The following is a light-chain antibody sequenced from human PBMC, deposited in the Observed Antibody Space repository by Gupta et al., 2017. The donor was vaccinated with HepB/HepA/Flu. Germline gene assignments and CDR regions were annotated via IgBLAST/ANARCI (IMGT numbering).Light chain of an antibody. CDR1: SSNIGAGYD. CDR2: GNS. V-gene: IGLV1-40*01. J-gene: IGLJ1*01. Sequence: QSVLTQPPSVSGAPGQRVTISCTGSSSNIGAGYDVHWYQQLPGTAPKLLIYGNSNRPSGVPDRFSGSKSRTSASLAITGLQAEDEADYYCQSYDSSLSVLYVFGTGTKVTVL. CDR3: QSYDSSLSVLYV.